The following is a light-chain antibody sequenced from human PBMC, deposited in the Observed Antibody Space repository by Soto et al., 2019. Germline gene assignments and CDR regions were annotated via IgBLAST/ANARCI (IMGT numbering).Light chain of an antibody. CDR2: EVN. J-gene: IGLJ2*01. CDR1: SSDIGTYNH. CDR3: CSYAGDGAVI. Sequence: QSALTQPASVSGSPGQSITISCTGTSSDIGTYNHVSWYQQRPGKAPKLMISEVNKRPSGVSNRFSGSKSVNTASLTIAGLQAEDEADYYCCSYAGDGAVIFGGGTKLTVL. V-gene: IGLV2-23*02.